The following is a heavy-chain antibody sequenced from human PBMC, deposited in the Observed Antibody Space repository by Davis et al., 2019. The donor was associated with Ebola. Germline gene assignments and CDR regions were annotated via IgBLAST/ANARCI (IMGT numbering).Heavy chain of an antibody. CDR3: ARVSCSSTSCLYYMDV. CDR1: GGSFSGYY. V-gene: IGHV4-34*01. D-gene: IGHD2-2*01. CDR2: INHSGST. Sequence: PGGSLRLSCAVYGGSFSGYYWSWIRQPPGKGLEWIGEINHSGSTNYNPSLKSRVTISVDTSKNQFSLKLSSVTAADTAVYYCARVSCSSTSCLYYMDVWGKGTTVTVSS. J-gene: IGHJ6*03.